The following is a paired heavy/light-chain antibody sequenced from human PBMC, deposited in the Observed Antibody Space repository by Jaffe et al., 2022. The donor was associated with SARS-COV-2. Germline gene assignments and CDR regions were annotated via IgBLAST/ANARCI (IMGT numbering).Light chain of an antibody. CDR1: ALPKKY. Sequence: SYELTQPPSVSVSPGQTARITCSGDALPKKYPYWYQQKSGQAPVLVIYEDSKRPSGIPERFSGSSSGTMATLTISGAQVEDEADYYCYSTDSSGNHMGVFGGGTKLTVL. V-gene: IGLV3-10*01. J-gene: IGLJ2*01. CDR2: EDS. CDR3: YSTDSSGNHMGV.
Heavy chain of an antibody. V-gene: IGHV1-69*01. J-gene: IGHJ4*02. CDR1: GGTFSSYA. Sequence: QVQLVQSGAEVKKPGSSVKVSCKASGGTFSSYAISWVRQAPGQGLEWMGGIIPIFGTANYAQKFQGRVTITADESTSTAYMELSSLRSEDTAVYYCARASNPTYYYDSSGYYYLDYWGQGTLVTVSS. CDR3: ARASNPTYYYDSSGYYYLDY. CDR2: IIPIFGTA. D-gene: IGHD3-22*01.